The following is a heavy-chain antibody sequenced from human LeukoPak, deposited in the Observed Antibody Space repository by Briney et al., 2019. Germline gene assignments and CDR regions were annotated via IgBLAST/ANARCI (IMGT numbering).Heavy chain of an antibody. CDR2: IYYSGST. CDR1: GGSISSYY. J-gene: IGHJ4*01. CDR3: ARGVKGYSNYYDY. Sequence: SETLSLTCTVSGGSISSYYWSWLRQPPGKGLEWIGYIYYSGSTNYNPSLKSRVTISVDTSKKQFSLKLNSVTAADTAVYYCARGVKGYSNYYDYWGQEPWSPSPQ. D-gene: IGHD4-11*01. V-gene: IGHV4-59*01.